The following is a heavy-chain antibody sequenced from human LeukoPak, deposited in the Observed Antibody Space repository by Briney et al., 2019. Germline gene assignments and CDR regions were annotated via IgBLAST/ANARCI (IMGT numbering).Heavy chain of an antibody. D-gene: IGHD4-17*01. CDR3: ARDQGGVTVTTNFPDY. Sequence: ASVKVSCKASGYTFTSYGISWVRQAPGQGLECMGWISAYNGNTNYAQKLQGRVTMTTDTSTSTAYMELRSLRSDDTAVYYCARDQGGVTVTTNFPDYWGQGTLVTVSS. CDR1: GYTFTSYG. V-gene: IGHV1-18*01. CDR2: ISAYNGNT. J-gene: IGHJ4*02.